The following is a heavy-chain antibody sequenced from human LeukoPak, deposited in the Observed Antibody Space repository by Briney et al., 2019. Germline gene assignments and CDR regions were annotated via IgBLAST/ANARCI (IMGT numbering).Heavy chain of an antibody. D-gene: IGHD3-9*01. CDR2: IYYTGSS. CDR3: ARRPLRYFDWSDDY. V-gene: IGHV4-59*08. J-gene: IGHJ4*02. CDR1: GGSISTYY. Sequence: SETLSLTCTVSGGSISTYYWTWIRQPPGKGLEWIGYIYYTGSSNYNPSLKSRVTISVDTSKNQFSLRLNSVTAADTAVYYCARRPLRYFDWSDDYWGQGTLVTVSS.